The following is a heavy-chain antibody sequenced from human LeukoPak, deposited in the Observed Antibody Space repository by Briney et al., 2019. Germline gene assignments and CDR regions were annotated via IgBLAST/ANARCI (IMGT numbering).Heavy chain of an antibody. CDR3: AKLLTYYYDSSGYYHFDY. V-gene: IGHV3-23*01. J-gene: IGHJ4*02. CDR1: GFTFSSYA. D-gene: IGHD3-22*01. CDR2: ITGSGVGT. Sequence: PGGSLRLSCAASGFTFSSYAMSWVRQAPGKGLEWVSAITGSGVGTYDADSVKGRFTISRDNSKNTLNLQMNSLRAEDTAVYYCAKLLTYYYDSSGYYHFDYWGQGTLVTVSS.